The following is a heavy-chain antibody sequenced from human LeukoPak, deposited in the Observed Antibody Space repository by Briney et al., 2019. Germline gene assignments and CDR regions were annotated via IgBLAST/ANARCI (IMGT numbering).Heavy chain of an antibody. CDR1: GGSISSYY. CDR3: ARDRIVVVPAATYYYGMDV. Sequence: ASETLSLTCTVSGGSISSYYWSWIREPPGKGLGWMGYIYYSGSTNYNPSLKSRVTISVDTSKNQFSLKLSSVTAADTAVYYCARDRIVVVPAATYYYGMDVWGQGTTVTVSS. CDR2: IYYSGST. V-gene: IGHV4-59*01. J-gene: IGHJ6*02. D-gene: IGHD2-2*01.